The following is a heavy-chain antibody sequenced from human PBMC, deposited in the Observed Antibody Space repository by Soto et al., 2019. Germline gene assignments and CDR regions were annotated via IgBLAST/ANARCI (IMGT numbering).Heavy chain of an antibody. CDR3: AKHGPQYSSSLTHY. J-gene: IGHJ4*02. CDR1: GFTFNNYA. Sequence: EVQLLESGGGLVQPGESLRLSCAGSGFTFNNYAMTWVRQAPGKGPEWVSAISGGGDTTYYADSVKGRFTISRDNSKNTLYLQMNRLRAEDTAVYYCAKHGPQYSSSLTHYWGQGTLVTVSS. V-gene: IGHV3-23*01. CDR2: ISGGGDTT. D-gene: IGHD6-13*01.